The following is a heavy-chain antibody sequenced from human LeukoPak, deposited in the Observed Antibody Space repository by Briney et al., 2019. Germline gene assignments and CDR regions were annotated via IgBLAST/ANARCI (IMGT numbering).Heavy chain of an antibody. CDR1: GFMFSSYW. CDR3: ARVGGRFYNWFDP. D-gene: IGHD3-10*01. J-gene: IGHJ5*02. Sequence: PGGSLRLSCAASGFMFSSYWMSWVHQAPGKGLEWVANIKQDGSEKYYVDSVKGRFTISRDNAKNSLYLQMNSLRAEDTAVYYCARVGGRFYNWFDPWGQGTLVTVSS. V-gene: IGHV3-7*01. CDR2: IKQDGSEK.